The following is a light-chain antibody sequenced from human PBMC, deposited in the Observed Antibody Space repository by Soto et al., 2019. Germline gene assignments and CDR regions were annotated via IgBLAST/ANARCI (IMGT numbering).Light chain of an antibody. CDR1: SSDVGVYNY. Sequence: QSALTQPPSASGSPGQSVTISCTGTSSDVGVYNYVSWYQQHPGKAPKLMIYEVSKRPSGVPDRFSGSQSGDTASLTVSGRQAEDEADYYCSSCGGILVFGGGTKLTVL. CDR2: EVS. J-gene: IGLJ2*01. CDR3: SSCGGILV. V-gene: IGLV2-8*01.